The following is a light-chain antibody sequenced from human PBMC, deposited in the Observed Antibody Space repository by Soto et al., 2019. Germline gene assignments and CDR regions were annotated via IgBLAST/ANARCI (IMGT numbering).Light chain of an antibody. Sequence: QSVLTQPRSVSGSPGQSVTISCTGTSSDVGGYNYVSWYQQHPGKAPKLMIYDVNKWPSGVPHRFSGSKSGNMASLTISGLQAEEEVDYHCCPYAGSPTPWVFGGGTKLTVL. CDR2: DVN. CDR3: CPYAGSPTPWV. J-gene: IGLJ3*02. V-gene: IGLV2-11*01. CDR1: SSDVGGYNY.